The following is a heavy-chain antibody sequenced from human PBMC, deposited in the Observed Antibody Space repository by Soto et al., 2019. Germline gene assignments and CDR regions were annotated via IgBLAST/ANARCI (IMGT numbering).Heavy chain of an antibody. Sequence: ASVKVYCKASGYSITSYYLHWVRQEPGQGPEWMGIINPSGGITNDAQKFQDRVTMTSDTSTSTVYMELSSLRSEDTAVYYCARGISTTRYYYYYGMDVWGQGTTVTVSS. V-gene: IGHV1-46*01. J-gene: IGHJ6*02. D-gene: IGHD2-2*01. CDR2: INPSGGIT. CDR1: GYSITSYY. CDR3: ARGISTTRYYYYYGMDV.